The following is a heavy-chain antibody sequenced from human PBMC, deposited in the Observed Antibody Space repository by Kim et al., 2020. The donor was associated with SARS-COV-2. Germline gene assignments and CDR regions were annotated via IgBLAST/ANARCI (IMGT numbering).Heavy chain of an antibody. Sequence: GESLKISCKGSGYSFTSYWIGWVRQMPGKGLEWMGIIYPGDSDTRYSPSFQGQVTISADKSISTAYLQWSSLKASDTAMYYCARHVLPRSLGMVRGVNYGMDVWGQGTTVTVSS. CDR3: ARHVLPRSLGMVRGVNYGMDV. CDR1: GYSFTSYW. V-gene: IGHV5-51*01. CDR2: IYPGDSDT. D-gene: IGHD3-10*01. J-gene: IGHJ6*02.